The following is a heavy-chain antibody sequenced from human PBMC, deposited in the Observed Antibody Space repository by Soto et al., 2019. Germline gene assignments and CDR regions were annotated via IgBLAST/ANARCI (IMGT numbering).Heavy chain of an antibody. J-gene: IGHJ4*02. D-gene: IGHD6-19*01. CDR3: AKETYGSGWTLDS. CDR1: GFAFSDYS. CDR2: ISGGGGNT. V-gene: IGHV3-23*01. Sequence: DVQLLESGGGVVQSGGSLRLSCSASGFAFSDYSMHWVRQAPGKGPEWVSAISGGGGNTYYDGSVNGRFTISRDNSRNTLYLQMHSLRDDDTALYYCAKETYGSGWTLDSWGQGTRATVSS.